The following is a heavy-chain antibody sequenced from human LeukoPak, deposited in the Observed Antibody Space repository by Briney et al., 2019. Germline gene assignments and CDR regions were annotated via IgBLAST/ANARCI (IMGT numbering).Heavy chain of an antibody. D-gene: IGHD3-22*01. V-gene: IGHV3-7*03. CDR3: VRAPYYSGIEHYFDH. Sequence: GGSLRLSCAASGFAFSDYWMTWVRQAPGRGLEWVANIKQDGSEKYLVDSVKGRFTISRDNAKGSLYLQMNSMRAEDTAVYYCVRAPYYSGIEHYFDHWGQGILVTVSS. J-gene: IGHJ4*02. CDR2: IKQDGSEK. CDR1: GFAFSDYW.